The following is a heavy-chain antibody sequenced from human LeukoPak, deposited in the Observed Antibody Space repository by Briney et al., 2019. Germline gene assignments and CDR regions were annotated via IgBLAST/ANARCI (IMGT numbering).Heavy chain of an antibody. Sequence: GGSLRLSCAASGFTFSSYSMNWVRQAPGKGLEWVSSISYSSTYIYYADSVQGRFTISRDDAKGSLYLQMNSLRVEDTAIYYCAKRDVSDSSTYSPLFAFWGQGTLVTVSS. CDR2: ISYSSTYI. CDR3: AKRDVSDSSTYSPLFAF. D-gene: IGHD2/OR15-2a*01. J-gene: IGHJ4*02. V-gene: IGHV3-21*04. CDR1: GFTFSSYS.